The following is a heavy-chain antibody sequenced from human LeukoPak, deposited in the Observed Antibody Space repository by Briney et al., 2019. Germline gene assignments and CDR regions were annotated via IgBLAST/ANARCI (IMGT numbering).Heavy chain of an antibody. J-gene: IGHJ6*02. D-gene: IGHD3-10*01. CDR1: GGSFSGYY. V-gene: IGHV4-34*01. CDR2: INHSGST. Sequence: PSETLSLTCAVYGGSFSGYYWSWIRQPPGKGLEWIGEINHSGSTNYNPSLKSRVTISVDTSKNQFSLKLSSVTAAGTAVYYCARGPHYYGSGRPNYYYYYGMDVWGQGTTVTVSS. CDR3: ARGPHYYGSGRPNYYYYYGMDV.